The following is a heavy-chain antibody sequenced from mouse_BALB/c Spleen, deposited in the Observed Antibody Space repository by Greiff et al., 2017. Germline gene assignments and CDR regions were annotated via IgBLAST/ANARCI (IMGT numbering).Heavy chain of an antibody. CDR2: ISYSGST. CDR1: GYSITSDYA. V-gene: IGHV3-2*02. J-gene: IGHJ1*01. Sequence: EVQLVESGPGLVKPSQSLSLTCTVTGYSITSDYAWNWIRQFPGNKLEWMGYISYSGSTSYNPSLKSRISITRDTSKNQFFLQLNSVTTEDTATYYCARDGYYGVWGAGTTVTVSS. D-gene: IGHD2-3*01. CDR3: ARDGYYGV.